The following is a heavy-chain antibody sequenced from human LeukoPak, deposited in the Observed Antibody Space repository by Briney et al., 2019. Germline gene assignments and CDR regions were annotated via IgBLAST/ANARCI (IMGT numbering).Heavy chain of an antibody. CDR1: GGSISSGGYY. D-gene: IGHD3-3*01. Sequence: SQTLSLICTVSGGSISSGGYYWSWIRQHPGKGLEWIGYIYYSGSTYYNPSLKSRVTISVDTSKNQFSLKLSSVTAADTAVYYCARAVSITIFGVVPLNWFDPWGQGTLVTVSS. CDR2: IYYSGST. CDR3: ARAVSITIFGVVPLNWFDP. J-gene: IGHJ5*02. V-gene: IGHV4-31*03.